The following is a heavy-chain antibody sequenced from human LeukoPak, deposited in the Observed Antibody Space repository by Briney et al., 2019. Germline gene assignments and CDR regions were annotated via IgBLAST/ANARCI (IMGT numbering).Heavy chain of an antibody. D-gene: IGHD3-16*01. CDR2: INPGSSSI. CDR1: GFTFSSYA. CDR3: ARGGRFFDY. J-gene: IGHJ4*02. V-gene: IGHV3-48*02. Sequence: AGSLRLSCAASGFTFSSYAMNWVRQAPGKGLEWVSYINPGSSSIYYADSVKGRFTISRDNAKNSLYLQMNSLRDEDTAVYYCARGGRFFDYWGQGTLVTVSS.